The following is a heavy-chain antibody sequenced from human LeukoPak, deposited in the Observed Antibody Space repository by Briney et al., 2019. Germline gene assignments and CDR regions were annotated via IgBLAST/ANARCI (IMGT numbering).Heavy chain of an antibody. D-gene: IGHD6-19*01. J-gene: IGHJ4*02. CDR2: ISSSSSYI. CDR3: ARDFSGWYAY. Sequence: PGGSLRLSCAASGFTFSNYDMNWVRQAPGKGLEWVSFISSSSSYIYYADSVKSRFTISRDNAENSLYLQMNSLRDDDTAVYYCARDFSGWYAYWGQGTLLTVSS. CDR1: GFTFSNYD. V-gene: IGHV3-21*01.